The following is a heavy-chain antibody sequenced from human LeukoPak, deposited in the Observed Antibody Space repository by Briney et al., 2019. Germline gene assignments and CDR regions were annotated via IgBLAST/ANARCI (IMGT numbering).Heavy chain of an antibody. V-gene: IGHV3-21*01. D-gene: IGHD6-13*01. CDR1: GFTFSSYT. J-gene: IGHJ6*03. CDR3: ARVAAADTYYYYYYMDV. Sequence: GGSLRLSCAASGFTFSSYTMNWVRQAPGKGLEWVSSITSSSRYIYYADSVKGRFTISRDNAKNSLYLQMNSLRAEDTAVYYCARVAAADTYYYYYYMDVWGEGTTVTISS. CDR2: ITSSSRYI.